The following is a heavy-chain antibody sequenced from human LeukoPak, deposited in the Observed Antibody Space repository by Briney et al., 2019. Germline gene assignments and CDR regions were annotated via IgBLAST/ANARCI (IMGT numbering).Heavy chain of an antibody. V-gene: IGHV1-46*01. D-gene: IGHD6-13*01. J-gene: IGHJ1*01. CDR3: ARARAAAGAQYFQH. Sequence: ASVKVSCTASGYTFTSYYLHWVRQAPGPRPEWMGIIYTNDGSARYAQKFQGRVTMTRDTSTGTVYMELSSLSSDDTAVYYCARARAAAGAQYFQHWGQGTLVSASS. CDR1: GYTFTSYY. CDR2: IYTNDGSA.